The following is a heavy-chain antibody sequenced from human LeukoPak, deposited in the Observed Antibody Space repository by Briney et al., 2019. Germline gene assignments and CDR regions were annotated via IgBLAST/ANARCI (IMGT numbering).Heavy chain of an antibody. CDR3: AKDIQYDFWSGYYHY. D-gene: IGHD3-3*01. CDR1: GFTFDDYA. J-gene: IGHJ4*02. Sequence: GGSLRLSCAASGFTFDDYAMHWVRQAPGKGLEWVSGISWNSGRIGYADSVKGRFTISRDNAKNSLYLQMNSLRAEDMALYYCAKDIQYDFWSGYYHYWGQGTLVTVSS. V-gene: IGHV3-9*03. CDR2: ISWNSGRI.